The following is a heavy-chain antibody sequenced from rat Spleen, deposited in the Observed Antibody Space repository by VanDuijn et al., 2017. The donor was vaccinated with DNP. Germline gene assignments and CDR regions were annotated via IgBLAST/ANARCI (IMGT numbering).Heavy chain of an antibody. V-gene: IGHV5-25*01. J-gene: IGHJ3*01. CDR2: ISPSGGST. D-gene: IGHD1-9*01. Sequence: EVQLVDSGGGLVQPGRSLKLSCAASGFTFNNYYMAWVRQAPTKGLEWVASISPSGGSTYYRDSVKGRFTVSRDNAKSSLYLQMDSLRSEDTATYYCARRDTYYGFNWFAYWGQGTLVTVSS. CDR1: GFTFNNYY. CDR3: ARRDTYYGFNWFAY.